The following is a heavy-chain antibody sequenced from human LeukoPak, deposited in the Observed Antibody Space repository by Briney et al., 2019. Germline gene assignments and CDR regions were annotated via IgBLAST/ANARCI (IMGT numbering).Heavy chain of an antibody. CDR1: GFTVSSNY. D-gene: IGHD3/OR15-3a*01. CDR2: MKQDGSTR. V-gene: IGHV3-7*01. J-gene: IGHJ6*02. CDR3: AREQGWSDSYYGMDV. Sequence: GGSLRLSCAASGFTVSSNYMSWVRQAPGKGLEWLANMKQDGSTRYYVDSVKGRFTISRDNAKNALYLQMNSLRAEDTAVYYCAREQGWSDSYYGMDVWGQGTTVTVSS.